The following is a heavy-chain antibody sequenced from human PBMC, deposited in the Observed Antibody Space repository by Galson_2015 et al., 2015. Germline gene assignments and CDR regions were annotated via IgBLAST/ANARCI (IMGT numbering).Heavy chain of an antibody. V-gene: IGHV5-51*01. CDR2: IYPGDSDT. D-gene: IGHD4-17*01. CDR3: ARHWAVTSPPDY. Sequence: QSGAEVKKPGESLKISCKGSGYSFTSYWIAWVRQMPGKGLEWMGFIYPGDSDTKYSPSFQGQVTISVDKSISTAYLQWSSLRASDTAMYYCARHWAVTSPPDYWGQGTLVTVSS. J-gene: IGHJ4*02. CDR1: GYSFTSYW.